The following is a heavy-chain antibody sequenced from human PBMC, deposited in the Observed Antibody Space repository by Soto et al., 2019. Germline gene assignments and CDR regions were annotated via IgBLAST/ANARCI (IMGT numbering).Heavy chain of an antibody. CDR3: AADLPSLWFGELLLERGYYYYGMDV. D-gene: IGHD3-10*01. CDR1: GFTFTSSA. Sequence: GASVKVSCKASGFTFTSSAVQWVRQARGQRLEWIGRIVVGSGNANYAQKFRERVTITRDMSTSTAYMELSSLRSEDTAVYYCAADLPSLWFGELLLERGYYYYGMDVWGQGTTVTVSS. CDR2: IVVGSGNA. J-gene: IGHJ6*02. V-gene: IGHV1-58*01.